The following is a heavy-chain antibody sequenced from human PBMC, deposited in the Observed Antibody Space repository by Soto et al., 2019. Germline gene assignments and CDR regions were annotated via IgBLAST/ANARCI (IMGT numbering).Heavy chain of an antibody. Sequence: QVQLVQSGAEVKKPGSSLKVSCETSGDTSTIYTITWVRQAPGQGLQWMGRIVPTLRLTNYAQEFEARLTMAADTSTTTAHMELGSLPSEDTAIYYCATEKYGAGRVGVYDWGQGTTVTVSS. CDR1: GDTSTIYT. D-gene: IGHD2-8*01. CDR3: ATEKYGAGRVGVYD. CDR2: IVPTLRLT. V-gene: IGHV1-69*08. J-gene: IGHJ4*02.